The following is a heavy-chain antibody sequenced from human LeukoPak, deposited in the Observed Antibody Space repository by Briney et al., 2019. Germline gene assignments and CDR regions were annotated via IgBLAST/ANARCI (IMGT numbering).Heavy chain of an antibody. V-gene: IGHV4-39*01. D-gene: IGHD6-19*01. Sequence: SETQSLTCTVTGGSISSSSYYWGWIRQPPGKGLEWIGRFYYSGSTYYNPSLKSRVTISVDTSKNQCSLKLSSVTAADTAVYYCARQIKPSSGWYLNWFDPWGQGTLVTVSS. CDR3: ARQIKPSSGWYLNWFDP. J-gene: IGHJ5*02. CDR1: GGSISSSSYY. CDR2: FYYSGST.